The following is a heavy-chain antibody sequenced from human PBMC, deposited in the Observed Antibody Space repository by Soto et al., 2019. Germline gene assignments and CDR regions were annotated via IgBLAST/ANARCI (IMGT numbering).Heavy chain of an antibody. D-gene: IGHD3-22*01. CDR2: INAGNGNT. J-gene: IGHJ3*02. Sequence: QVQLVQSGAEEKKPGASVKVSCKASGYTFTSYAMHWVRQAPGQRLEWMGWINAGNGNTKYSQKFQGRVTITRDTSATTAYMELSSLRSEDTAVYYCAIHYYYDSSGYYLGAFDIWGQGTMVTVSS. CDR3: AIHYYYDSSGYYLGAFDI. CDR1: GYTFTSYA. V-gene: IGHV1-3*05.